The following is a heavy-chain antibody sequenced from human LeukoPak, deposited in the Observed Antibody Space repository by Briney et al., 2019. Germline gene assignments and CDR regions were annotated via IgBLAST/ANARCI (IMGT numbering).Heavy chain of an antibody. Sequence: PGGSLRLSCAASGFTFNSYGMHWVRQAPGKGLEWVAVIWYDGSNKYYADSVKGRFTISRDNSKNTLYLQMNSLRAEDTAVYYCAREKPDRELLNFDYWGQGTLVTVSS. D-gene: IGHD1-26*01. CDR3: AREKPDRELLNFDY. CDR1: GFTFNSYG. J-gene: IGHJ4*02. CDR2: IWYDGSNK. V-gene: IGHV3-33*01.